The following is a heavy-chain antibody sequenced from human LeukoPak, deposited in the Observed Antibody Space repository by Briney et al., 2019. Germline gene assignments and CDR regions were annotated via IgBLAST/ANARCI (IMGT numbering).Heavy chain of an antibody. CDR1: GFTFSSYW. V-gene: IGHV3-74*01. CDR3: ASSAYSNYGDY. D-gene: IGHD4-11*01. Sequence: PGGSLRLSCAASGFTFSSYWMHWVRQAPGKGLVWVSRINTDGSSTSYADSVKGRFTISRDNAKNTLYLRMNSLRAEDTAVYYCASSAYSNYGDYWGQGTLVTVSS. J-gene: IGHJ4*02. CDR2: INTDGSST.